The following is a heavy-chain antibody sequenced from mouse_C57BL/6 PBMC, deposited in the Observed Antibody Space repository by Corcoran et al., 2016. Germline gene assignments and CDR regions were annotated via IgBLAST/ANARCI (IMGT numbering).Heavy chain of an antibody. CDR3: ARSDLFYAMDY. CDR2: INPNNGGT. J-gene: IGHJ4*01. V-gene: IGHV1-26*01. Sequence: EVQLQQSGPELVKPGASVKISCKASGYTFTDYYMNWVKQSHGKSLEWIGDINPNNGGTSYNQKFKGKATLTVDKSSSTAYMELRSLTSEDSAVYDCARSDLFYAMDYWGQGTSVTVSS. CDR1: GYTFTDYY.